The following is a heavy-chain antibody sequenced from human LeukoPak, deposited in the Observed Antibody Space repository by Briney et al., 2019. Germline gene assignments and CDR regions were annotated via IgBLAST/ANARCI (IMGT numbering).Heavy chain of an antibody. V-gene: IGHV3-74*01. Sequence: GGSLRLSCAASGFTFSSYWMHWVRQAPGKGLVWVSRINSDGSSTIYADSVKGRFTISTDNAKNALYLQMNSLRAEDTAVYYCARGVGYCSSTSCYWWFDPWGQGTLVTVSS. CDR2: INSDGSST. J-gene: IGHJ5*02. CDR1: GFTFSSYW. CDR3: ARGVGYCSSTSCYWWFDP. D-gene: IGHD2-2*01.